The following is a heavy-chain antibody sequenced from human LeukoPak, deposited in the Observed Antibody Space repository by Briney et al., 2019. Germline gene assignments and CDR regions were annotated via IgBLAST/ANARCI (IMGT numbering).Heavy chain of an antibody. CDR1: GFIFSSYW. Sequence: GGSLRFSCAVSGFIFSSYWMHWVRQAPGKGLVAVSRINNDGSSTSYVDSVKGRFTISRDNAKNTLYLQMNSLRAEDTAVYFCVRGQPYAPFDSWGQGTLVTVSS. CDR2: INNDGSST. D-gene: IGHD2-2*01. J-gene: IGHJ4*02. CDR3: VRGQPYAPFDS. V-gene: IGHV3-74*01.